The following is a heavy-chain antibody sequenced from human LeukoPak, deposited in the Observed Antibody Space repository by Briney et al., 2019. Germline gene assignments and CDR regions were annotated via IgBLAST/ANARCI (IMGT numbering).Heavy chain of an antibody. CDR2: INNGGSTT. Sequence: GSLRLSCAASGFTFSSYWMHWVRQAPGKGLVWVSAINNGGSTTAYADSVKGRFTISRDNAENTLYLQMNSLRAEDTAVYYCARRAPTRYFDYWGQGTLVTVSS. J-gene: IGHJ4*02. V-gene: IGHV3-74*01. D-gene: IGHD5-24*01. CDR3: ARRAPTRYFDY. CDR1: GFTFSSYW.